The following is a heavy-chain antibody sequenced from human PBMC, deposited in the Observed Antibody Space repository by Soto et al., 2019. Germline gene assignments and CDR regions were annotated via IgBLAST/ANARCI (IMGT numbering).Heavy chain of an antibody. D-gene: IGHD2-2*01. CDR2: INADGTST. J-gene: IGHJ4*02. Sequence: GALRLSCAASGFTFSNSWMHWVRQVSGKGLEWVSRINADGTSTSYADSVKGRFTISRDNAKNTLYLHVNSLRAEDTAVYYCVKVLARGVGVPRFYFDSWGQGALVTVSS. CDR1: GFTFSNSW. V-gene: IGHV3-74*01. CDR3: VKVLARGVGVPRFYFDS.